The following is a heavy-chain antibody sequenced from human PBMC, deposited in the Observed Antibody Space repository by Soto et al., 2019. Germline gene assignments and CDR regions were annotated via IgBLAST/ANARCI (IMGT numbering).Heavy chain of an antibody. D-gene: IGHD6-13*01. CDR2: MNPGSGKT. CDR1: GYTFINFD. V-gene: IGHV1-8*02. Sequence: ASVKVSCKAAGYTFINFDISWVLQAAGQGLEWLGWMNPGSGKTGYASKFQGRVAMTRDASTGTSHLELSSLTSDDTAVYYCARMASAGTLNGFDPWGQGTLVTVSS. CDR3: ARMASAGTLNGFDP. J-gene: IGHJ5*02.